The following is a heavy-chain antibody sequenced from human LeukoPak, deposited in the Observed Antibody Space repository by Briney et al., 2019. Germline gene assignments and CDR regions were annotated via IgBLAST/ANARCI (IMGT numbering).Heavy chain of an antibody. CDR3: ARTSIFGVVRFDP. J-gene: IGHJ5*02. CDR2: IYYSGST. CDR1: CRSVSNYY. Sequence: SETLSLMCTLSCRSVSNYYWSWIRQPPGKGLEWIGYIYYSGSTNYNPSLKSRLTISVDTSKNHFSLKLSSVTAADTAVYYCARTSIFGVVRFDPWGQGTLVTVSS. V-gene: IGHV4-59*08. D-gene: IGHD3-3*02.